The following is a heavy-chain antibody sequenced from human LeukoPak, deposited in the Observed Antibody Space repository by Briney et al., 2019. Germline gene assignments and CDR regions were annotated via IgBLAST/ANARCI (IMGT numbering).Heavy chain of an antibody. V-gene: IGHV4-59*12. Sequence: SETLSLTCTVSGGAISSYYWGWIRQPPGKGLEWIGWSYHRGSTSYNPSLKSRVAISVDTSKNQFSLKLSSVTAADTAVYYCACNSGTVVDYWGQGTLVTVSS. D-gene: IGHD1-14*01. CDR1: GGAISSYY. CDR2: SYHRGST. CDR3: ACNSGTVVDY. J-gene: IGHJ4*02.